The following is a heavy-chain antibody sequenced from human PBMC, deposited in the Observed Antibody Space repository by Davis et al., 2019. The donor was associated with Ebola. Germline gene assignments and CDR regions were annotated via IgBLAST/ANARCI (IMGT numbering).Heavy chain of an antibody. CDR3: ARENTRYCSSTSCYYYGMDV. CDR1: GGSISSGGYY. CDR2: IYYSGST. Sequence: SETLSLTCTVSGGSISSGGYYWSWIRQHPGKGLEWIGYIYYSGSTYYNPSLKSRVTISVDTSKNQFSLKLSSVTAADTAVYYCARENTRYCSSTSCYYYGMDVWGQGTTVTVSS. V-gene: IGHV4-31*03. D-gene: IGHD2-2*01. J-gene: IGHJ6*02.